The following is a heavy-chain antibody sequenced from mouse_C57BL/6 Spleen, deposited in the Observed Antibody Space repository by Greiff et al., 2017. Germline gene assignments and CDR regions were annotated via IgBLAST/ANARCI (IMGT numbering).Heavy chain of an antibody. CDR2: INPGSGGT. D-gene: IGHD2-5*01. CDR1: GYAFTNYL. J-gene: IGHJ4*01. CDR3: ARSSNYRAMDY. V-gene: IGHV1-54*01. Sequence: VQLKESGAELVRPGTSVKVSCKASGYAFTNYLIEWVKQRPGQGLEWIGVINPGSGGTNYNEKFKGKATLTADKSSSTAYMQLSSLTSEDSAVYFCARSSNYRAMDYWGQGTSVTVSS.